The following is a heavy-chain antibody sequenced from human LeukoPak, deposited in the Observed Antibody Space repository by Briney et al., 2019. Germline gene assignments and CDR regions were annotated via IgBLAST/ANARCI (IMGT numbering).Heavy chain of an antibody. Sequence: PSETLSLTCAVYGGSFSGYYWSWIRQPPGKGLEWIGEINHSGSTNYNPSLKSRVTISVDTSKNQFSLKLSSVTAADTAVYYCARGRRLYGSGSYYRPNWFDPWGRGTLVTVSS. CDR2: INHSGST. J-gene: IGHJ5*02. D-gene: IGHD3-10*01. CDR3: ARGRRLYGSGSYYRPNWFDP. V-gene: IGHV4-34*01. CDR1: GGSFSGYY.